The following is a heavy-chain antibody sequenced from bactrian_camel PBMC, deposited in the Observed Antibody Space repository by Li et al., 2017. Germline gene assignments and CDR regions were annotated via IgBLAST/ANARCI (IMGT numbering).Heavy chain of an antibody. CDR1: EYPLIGHC. CDR3: AADTTGRASCRWSTADYFY. V-gene: IGHV3S55*01. CDR2: IGSSGST. J-gene: IGHJ4*01. D-gene: IGHD4*01. Sequence: HVQLVESGGGSVQAGGSPRLSCAATSEYPLIGHCMGWFRQAPGKEREGVAIIGSSGSTGYADSVKGRFTISEDNAQGRLYLQMNSLKPEDTAMYYCAADTTGRASCRWSTADYFYWGQGTQVTVS.